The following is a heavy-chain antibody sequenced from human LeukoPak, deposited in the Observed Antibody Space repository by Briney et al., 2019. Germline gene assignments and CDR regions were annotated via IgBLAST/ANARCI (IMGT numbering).Heavy chain of an antibody. J-gene: IGHJ4*02. V-gene: IGHV1-2*06. CDR1: AYTFTGYY. CDR2: INPNSGGT. D-gene: IGHD6-19*01. CDR3: ARAVTGYDY. Sequence: ASLKVSCKASAYTFTGYYMHWVRQAPGQGLEWMGRINPNSGGTNYAQNFQGRVTMTRDTSISTAYMELSSLTFDDTAVYYCARAVTGYDYWGQGTLVTVSS.